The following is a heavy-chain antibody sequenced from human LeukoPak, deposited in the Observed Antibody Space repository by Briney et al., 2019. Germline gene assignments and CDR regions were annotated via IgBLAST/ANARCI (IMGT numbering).Heavy chain of an antibody. CDR2: MNPKSGGT. Sequence: GASVKVSCKASGYTFTGYYIHWVRQAPGHGLEWMGWMNPKSGGTNFTQSLQGRVTLTRDTSRSTAYMELSRLRSDDTAVYYCARGRSEYYYDSSGYYDFDYWGQGTLVTVSS. CDR3: ARGRSEYYYDSSGYYDFDY. CDR1: GYTFTGYY. V-gene: IGHV1-2*02. D-gene: IGHD3-22*01. J-gene: IGHJ4*02.